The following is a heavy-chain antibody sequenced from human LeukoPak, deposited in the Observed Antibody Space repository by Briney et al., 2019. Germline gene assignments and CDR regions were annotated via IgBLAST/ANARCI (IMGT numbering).Heavy chain of an antibody. V-gene: IGHV3-21*01. CDR2: IDSSSRYI. CDR1: GFTFSSYA. CDR3: ETKPRGECVVEY. D-gene: IGHD2-21*01. J-gene: IGHJ4*02. Sequence: GGSLRLSCAASGFTFSSYAMSWVRQAPGKGLEWVSSIDSSSRYIYYADSLKGRFTISRDNAKNSLYLQMNSLRAEDTAVYYCETKPRGECVVEYWGQGTLVT.